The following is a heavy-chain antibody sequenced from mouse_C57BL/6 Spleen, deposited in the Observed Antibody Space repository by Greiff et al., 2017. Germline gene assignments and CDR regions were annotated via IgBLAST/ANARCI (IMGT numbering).Heavy chain of an antibody. V-gene: IGHV1-52*01. Sequence: QVQLQQSGAELVRPGSSVKLSCKASGYTFTSYWMHWVKQRPIQGLEWIGNIDPSDSETHYNQKFKDKATLTVDKSSSTAYMQLSSLTSEDSAVYYCARWAYDGYYAMDYWGQGTSVTVSS. CDR3: ARWAYDGYYAMDY. J-gene: IGHJ4*01. CDR2: IDPSDSET. CDR1: GYTFTSYW. D-gene: IGHD2-3*01.